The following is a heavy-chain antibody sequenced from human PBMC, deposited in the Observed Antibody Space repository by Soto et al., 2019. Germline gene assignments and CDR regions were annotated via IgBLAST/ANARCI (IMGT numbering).Heavy chain of an antibody. CDR1: GFTVSSNY. J-gene: IGHJ4*02. CDR3: AKVSGGDSGYDPRDY. D-gene: IGHD5-12*01. CDR2: VYSGGST. Sequence: EVQLVESGGGLVQPGGSLRLSCAASGFTVSSNYMSWVRQAPGKGLEWVSVVYSGGSTYYADSVRGRFTISRDNSKNTRDRQRNSLRAEDTAVYDCAKVSGGDSGYDPRDYWGQGTLVTVAA. V-gene: IGHV3-66*01.